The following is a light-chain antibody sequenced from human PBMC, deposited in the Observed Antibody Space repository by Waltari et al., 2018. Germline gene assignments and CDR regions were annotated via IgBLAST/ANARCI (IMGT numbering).Light chain of an antibody. CDR2: EVS. CDR3: SSYGGSNNLV. V-gene: IGLV2-8*01. CDR1: SSDVGGYNY. J-gene: IGLJ3*02. Sequence: QSALTPPPSASGSPGQSVTIPCTGTSSDVGGYNYVSWYQKHPGKAPKVMIYEVSKRPSGVPDRFSGSKSGNTASLTVSGVQAEDEADYYCSSYGGSNNLVFGGGTKLTVL.